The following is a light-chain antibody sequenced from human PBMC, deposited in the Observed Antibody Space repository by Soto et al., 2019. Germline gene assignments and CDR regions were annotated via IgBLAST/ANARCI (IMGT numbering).Light chain of an antibody. CDR2: EVD. CDR1: SSDVESYDV. CDR3: CSYAGSSTYV. J-gene: IGLJ1*01. V-gene: IGLV2-23*02. Sequence: QSALTQPASASGSPGQSNTISCTGTSSDVESYDVVSWYQQQPGKAPKVMIYEVDKRPSGVSNRFSGSKSGNTASLTISGLQAEDEGDYYCCSYAGSSTYVFGTGTKLTVL.